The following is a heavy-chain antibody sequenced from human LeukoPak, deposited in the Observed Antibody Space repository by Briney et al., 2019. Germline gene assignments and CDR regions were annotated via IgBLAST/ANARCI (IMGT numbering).Heavy chain of an antibody. CDR1: GFAFDDYA. D-gene: IGHD5-12*01. J-gene: IGHJ4*02. CDR2: ISWNSGSI. V-gene: IGHV3-9*01. Sequence: PGGSLRLSCAASGFAFDDYATHWVRQAPGKGLEWVSGISWNSGSIGYADSVKGRFTISRDNSKNTLYLQMNSLRAEDTAVYYCARGPSGYHNTGGQGTLVTVSS. CDR3: ARGPSGYHNT.